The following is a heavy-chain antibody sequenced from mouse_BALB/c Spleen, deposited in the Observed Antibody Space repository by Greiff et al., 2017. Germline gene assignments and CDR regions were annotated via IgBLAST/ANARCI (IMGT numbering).Heavy chain of an antibody. D-gene: IGHD2-10*02. CDR3: AREVEYGNFFAY. V-gene: IGHV2-9*02. CDR1: GFSLTSYG. Sequence: VKLVESGPGLVAPSQSLSITCTVSGFSLTSYGVHWVRQPPGKGLEWLGVIWAGGSTNYNSALMSRLSISKDNSKSQVFLKMNSLQTDDTAMYYCAREVEYGNFFAYWGQGTLVTVSA. J-gene: IGHJ3*01. CDR2: IWAGGST.